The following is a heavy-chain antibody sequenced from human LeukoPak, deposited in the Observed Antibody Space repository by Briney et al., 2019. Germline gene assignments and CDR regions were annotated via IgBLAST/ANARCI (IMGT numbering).Heavy chain of an antibody. D-gene: IGHD6-13*01. CDR3: ARLGIAAAGTAHFDY. Sequence: SETLSLTCAVSGGSISSSNWWSWVRQPPGKGLEWIGEIYHSGSTNYNPSLKSRVTISVDKSKNQFSLKLSSVTAADTAVYYCARLGIAAAGTAHFDYWGQGTLVTVSS. CDR1: GGSISSSNW. CDR2: IYHSGST. J-gene: IGHJ4*02. V-gene: IGHV4-4*02.